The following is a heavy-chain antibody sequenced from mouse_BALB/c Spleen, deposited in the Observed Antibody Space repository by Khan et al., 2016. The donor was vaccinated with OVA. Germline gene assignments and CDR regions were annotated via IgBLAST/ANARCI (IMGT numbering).Heavy chain of an antibody. CDR2: MISSGYT. CDR1: GDSISSGY. CDR3: ARSTYRYAFAY. Sequence: EVQLVESGPSLVQPSQTLSLTCSVTGDSISSGYWSWIRKFPGNKLEYMGYMISSGYTYYNPSLKSRISITRHTSKNQYYLQLNSVTTEDTATYYCARSTYRYAFAYWGQGTLGTVSA. V-gene: IGHV3-8*02. J-gene: IGHJ3*01. D-gene: IGHD2-14*01.